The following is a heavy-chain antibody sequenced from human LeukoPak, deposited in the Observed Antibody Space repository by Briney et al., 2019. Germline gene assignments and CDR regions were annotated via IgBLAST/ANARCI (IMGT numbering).Heavy chain of an antibody. Sequence: GGSLRLSCAASGFTFDDYAMHWVRQAPGKGLEWVSGISWNSGSIGYADSVKGRFTISRDNAKNSLYLQMNSLRAEDTALYYCAKDIDRYSSSPSYWGQGTLVTVSS. CDR2: ISWNSGSI. J-gene: IGHJ4*02. V-gene: IGHV3-9*01. CDR1: GFTFDDYA. D-gene: IGHD6-13*01. CDR3: AKDIDRYSSSPSY.